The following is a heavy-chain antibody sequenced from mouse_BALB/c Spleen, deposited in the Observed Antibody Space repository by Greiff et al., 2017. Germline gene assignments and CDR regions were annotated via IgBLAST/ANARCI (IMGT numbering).Heavy chain of an antibody. CDR3: ARSGGYDEGLYAMDY. V-gene: IGHV14-1*02. Sequence: EVQLLQSGAELVRPGALVKLSCKASGFNIKDYYMHWVKQRPEQGLEWIGWIDPENGNTIYDPKFQGKASITADTSSNTAYLQLSSLTSEDTAVYYCARSGGYDEGLYAMDYWGQGTSVTVSS. CDR1: GFNIKDYY. D-gene: IGHD2-2*01. J-gene: IGHJ4*01. CDR2: IDPENGNT.